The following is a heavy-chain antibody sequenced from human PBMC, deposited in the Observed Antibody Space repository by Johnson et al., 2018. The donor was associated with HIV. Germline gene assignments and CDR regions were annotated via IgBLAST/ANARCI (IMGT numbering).Heavy chain of an antibody. CDR1: GFTFSSYW. CDR3: STFVVVGTGTGAFDI. Sequence: VPLVESGGGLVQPGGSLRLSCAASGFTFSSYWMHWVRQAPGKGLEWVGRIKSKSDGGTTDYTAPVKGRFTISRDDSKNTLFLQMNSLKTEDTGVYYCSTFVVVGTGTGAFDIWGQGTLVTVSS. CDR2: IKSKSDGGTT. V-gene: IGHV3-15*01. D-gene: IGHD2-21*02. J-gene: IGHJ3*02.